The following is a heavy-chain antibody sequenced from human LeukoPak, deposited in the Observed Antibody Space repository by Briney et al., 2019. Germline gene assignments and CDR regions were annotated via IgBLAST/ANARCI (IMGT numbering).Heavy chain of an antibody. CDR3: ARVQLWLRMAVSWFDP. D-gene: IGHD5-18*01. Sequence: ASVKVSCKVSGYTLTELSMHWVRQAPGKGLEWMGGFDPEDGETIYAQKFQSRVTMTEDTSTDTAYMELRSLRSDDTAVYYCARVQLWLRMAVSWFDPWGQGTLVTVSS. CDR2: FDPEDGET. V-gene: IGHV1-24*01. CDR1: GYTLTELS. J-gene: IGHJ5*02.